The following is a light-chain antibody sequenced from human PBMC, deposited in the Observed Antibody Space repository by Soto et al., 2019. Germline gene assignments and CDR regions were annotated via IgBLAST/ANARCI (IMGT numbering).Light chain of an antibody. Sequence: DVQLTQSPSSLSASVGDRVTITCQASQDIDKYLNWFQQKPGKAPKLLIYDASNLETGVPSRFSGSGSGTDFTFTISSLQPEDIATYYCQQYDNLPLTFGGGTKVESK. V-gene: IGKV1-33*01. J-gene: IGKJ4*01. CDR1: QDIDKY. CDR2: DAS. CDR3: QQYDNLPLT.